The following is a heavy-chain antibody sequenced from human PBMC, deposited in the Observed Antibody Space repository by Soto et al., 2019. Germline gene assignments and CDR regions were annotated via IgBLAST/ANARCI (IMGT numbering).Heavy chain of an antibody. D-gene: IGHD5-12*01. J-gene: IGHJ4*02. CDR3: AISGVATGFDF. CDR1: EMTFGNYS. V-gene: IGHV3-21*01. Sequence: SLRLSCAASEMTFGNYSMNWVRQAQGKGLEWVSSISSGGSYIYDADSGKGLLTISRDNANKSLFLQRTSLGAEDTAEYYCAISGVATGFDFWGKGTLVTVSS. CDR2: ISSGGSYI.